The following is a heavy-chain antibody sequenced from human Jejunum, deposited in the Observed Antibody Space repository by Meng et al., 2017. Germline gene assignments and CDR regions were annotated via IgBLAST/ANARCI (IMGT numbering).Heavy chain of an antibody. CDR1: GESLTNYY. V-gene: IGHV4-34*01. CDR2: VTHSEGT. Sequence: QVQLQQWGAGLLKPSETLSLTCAVYGESLTNYYWNWIRQPPGKGLEWIGEVTHSEGTNYNPSLKSRVTISVDMSKNQFSLKLSSVTAADTAVYYCARGQDRAKTGYWGQGTLVTVSS. CDR3: ARGQDRAKTGY. J-gene: IGHJ4*02. D-gene: IGHD4/OR15-4a*01.